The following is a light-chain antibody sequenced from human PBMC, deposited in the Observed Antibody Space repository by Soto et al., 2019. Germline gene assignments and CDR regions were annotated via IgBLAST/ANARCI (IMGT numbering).Light chain of an antibody. Sequence: SLLTQPPSASGTPGQRVTISCSGSGSSIGTNTVNWYRQLPGTAPKLLIYGDNQRPSGVPDRFSGSKSGTSASLAISGLQSEDEADYYCAAWDGSLNNVLFGGGTKVTVL. V-gene: IGLV1-44*01. J-gene: IGLJ2*01. CDR1: GSSIGTNT. CDR3: AAWDGSLNNVL. CDR2: GDN.